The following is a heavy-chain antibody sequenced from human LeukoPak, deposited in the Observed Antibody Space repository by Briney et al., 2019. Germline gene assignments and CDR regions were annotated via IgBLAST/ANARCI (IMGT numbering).Heavy chain of an antibody. CDR2: IIPILGIA. D-gene: IGHD5-18*01. CDR1: VGTVTIYA. J-gene: IGHJ6*02. Sequence: SVTVSFTSSVGTVTIYAISWVRHAPGQGLEWVGRIIPILGIANYSQTFQGRVTITADKSTSTAYMELSSLRAEDTAVYYCASGYSYGYLSRYYYSGMDVWGQGTTVTVSS. V-gene: IGHV1-69*04. CDR3: ASGYSYGYLSRYYYSGMDV.